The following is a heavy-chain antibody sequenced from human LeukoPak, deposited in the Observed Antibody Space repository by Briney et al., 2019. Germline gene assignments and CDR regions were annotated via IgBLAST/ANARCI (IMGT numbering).Heavy chain of an antibody. V-gene: IGHV1-2*02. D-gene: IGHD1-26*01. CDR1: GYTFTSYG. Sequence: GASVKVSCKASGYTFTSYGITWVRQAPGQGLEWMGWINPNSGGTNYAQKFQGRATMTRDTSISTAYMELSRLRSDDTAVYYCARGSGSYQPGFDYWGQGTLVTVSS. CDR2: INPNSGGT. J-gene: IGHJ4*02. CDR3: ARGSGSYQPGFDY.